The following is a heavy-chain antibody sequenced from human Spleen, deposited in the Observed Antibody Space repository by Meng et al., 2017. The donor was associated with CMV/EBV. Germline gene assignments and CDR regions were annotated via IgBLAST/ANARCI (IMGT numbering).Heavy chain of an antibody. CDR1: RYTYTGYY. CDR2: INPKSGGT. Sequence: SCKASRYTYTGYYGHWVRQSPGHGLEWMGWINPKSGGTSYAQKFQGRVTMTRDTSISTAYMDLSRLRSDDSALYYCARRIALAAFDFWGKGTLVTVSS. J-gene: IGHJ4*02. CDR3: ARRIALAAFDF. V-gene: IGHV1-2*02. D-gene: IGHD6-19*01.